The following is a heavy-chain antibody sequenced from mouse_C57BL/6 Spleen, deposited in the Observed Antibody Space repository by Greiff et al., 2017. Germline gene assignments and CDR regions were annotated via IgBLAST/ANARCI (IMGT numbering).Heavy chain of an antibody. J-gene: IGHJ1*03. CDR3: ARSYYYDSSYWWYFDV. V-gene: IGHV1-82*01. D-gene: IGHD1-1*01. Sequence: VQLQQSGPELVKPGASVKISCKASGYAFSSPWLNWVKQRPGKGLEWIGRIYPGDGDTNYNGKFKGKATLTADPSSSTAYMQLSSLTSEDSAVYIVARSYYYDSSYWWYFDVWGTGTTVTVSS. CDR2: IYPGDGDT. CDR1: GYAFSSPW.